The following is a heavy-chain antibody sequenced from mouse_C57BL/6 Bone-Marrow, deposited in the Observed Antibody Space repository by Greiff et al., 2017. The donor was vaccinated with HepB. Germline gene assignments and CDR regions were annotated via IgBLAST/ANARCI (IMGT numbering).Heavy chain of an antibody. D-gene: IGHD2-4*01. J-gene: IGHJ4*01. CDR1: GFTFTDYY. CDR3: ARYNDYDVRAMDY. Sequence: EVKLVESGGGLVQPGGSLSLSCAASGFTFTDYYMSWVRQPPGKALEWLGFIRNKANGYTTEYSASVKGRFTISRDNSQSILYLQMNALRAEDSATYYCARYNDYDVRAMDYWGQGTSVTVSS. V-gene: IGHV7-3*01. CDR2: IRNKANGYTT.